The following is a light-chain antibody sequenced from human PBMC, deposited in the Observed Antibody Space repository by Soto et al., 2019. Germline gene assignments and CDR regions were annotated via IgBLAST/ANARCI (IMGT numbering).Light chain of an antibody. V-gene: IGLV2-14*03. CDR3: SSYTSSSPS. Sequence: QSALTQPASVSGSPGQSITISCTGTSSDVGGYNYVSWYQQYPGKAPKLMNYDVSNRPSGVSNRFSGSKSGNTASLTISGLQAEDEADYYCSSYTSSSPSFGTGTKVTVL. CDR1: SSDVGGYNY. J-gene: IGLJ1*01. CDR2: DVS.